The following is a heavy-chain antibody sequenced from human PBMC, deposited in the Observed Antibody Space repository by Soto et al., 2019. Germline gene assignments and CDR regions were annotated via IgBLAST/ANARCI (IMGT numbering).Heavy chain of an antibody. CDR1: GGSISSGDYY. CDR3: ARVTTYYYDSSGAYYFDY. Sequence: SETLSLTCTVSGGSISSGDYYWSWIRQPPGKGLEWIGYIYYSGSTYYNPSLKSRVTISVDTSKNQFSLKLSPVTAADTAVYYCARVTTYYYDSSGAYYFDYWGQGTLVTVSS. V-gene: IGHV4-30-4*01. J-gene: IGHJ4*02. D-gene: IGHD3-22*01. CDR2: IYYSGST.